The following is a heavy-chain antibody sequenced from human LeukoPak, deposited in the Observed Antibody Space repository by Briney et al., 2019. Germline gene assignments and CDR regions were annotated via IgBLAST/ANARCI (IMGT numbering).Heavy chain of an antibody. CDR1: GFTFSSYW. CDR3: ARRNGMDV. J-gene: IGHJ6*02. V-gene: IGHV3-74*01. Sequence: GGSLRLSCAASGFTFSSYWMNWARQAPGKGLVWVSRINIDGSSTNYADSVKGRFTISRDNAKNTLYLQMNSLRAEDTAVYYCARRNGMDVWGQGTTVTVSS. CDR2: INIDGSST.